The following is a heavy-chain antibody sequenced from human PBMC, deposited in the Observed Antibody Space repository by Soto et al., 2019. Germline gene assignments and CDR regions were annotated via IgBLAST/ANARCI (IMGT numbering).Heavy chain of an antibody. Sequence: SETLSLTCTVSGGSVSSGSYYWSWIRQPPGKGLEWIGYIYYSGSTNYNPSLKSRVTISVDTSKNQFSLKLSSVTAADTAVYYCARSGSGWPYYYYGMDVWGQGTTVTVSS. CDR1: GGSVSSGSYY. D-gene: IGHD6-19*01. CDR3: ARSGSGWPYYYYGMDV. J-gene: IGHJ6*02. V-gene: IGHV4-61*01. CDR2: IYYSGST.